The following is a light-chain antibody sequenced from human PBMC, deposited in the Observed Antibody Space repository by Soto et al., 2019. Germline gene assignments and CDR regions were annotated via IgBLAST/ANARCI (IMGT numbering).Light chain of an antibody. J-gene: IGKJ3*01. CDR1: QSVSDF. Sequence: EIVLTQSPATLSLSPGERATLSCRASQSVSDFLAWYQQKPGQAPRLLIYDTSNRAPGIPARFSGSGSGTDFTLTINSLEPEDFAVYYCQQRNNWPPFTFGPGTRVDIK. CDR3: QQRNNWPPFT. V-gene: IGKV3-11*01. CDR2: DTS.